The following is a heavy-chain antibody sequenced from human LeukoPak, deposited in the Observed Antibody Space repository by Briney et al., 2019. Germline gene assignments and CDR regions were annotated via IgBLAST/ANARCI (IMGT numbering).Heavy chain of an antibody. J-gene: IGHJ4*02. CDR2: IYHSGST. CDR3: AKQGSAYDSSDYRDY. V-gene: IGHV4-38-2*02. D-gene: IGHD3-22*01. Sequence: SETLSLTCTVSGYSISRGYYWGWIRQPPGKGLEWIGAIYHSGSTYYNPSLKSRVTISVDTSKNQFSLKLTSVTAADTAVYYCAKQGSAYDSSDYRDYWGQGTLVTVSS. CDR1: GYSISRGYY.